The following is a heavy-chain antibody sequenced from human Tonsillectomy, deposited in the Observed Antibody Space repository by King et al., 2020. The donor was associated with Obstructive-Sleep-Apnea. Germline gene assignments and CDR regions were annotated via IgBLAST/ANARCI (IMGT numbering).Heavy chain of an antibody. D-gene: IGHD1-7*01. Sequence: VQLVESGGGLVQPGGSLRLSCAASGFTFSSYWMHWVRQAPGKGLVWVSRINSDGSSTSYADSVKGRFTISRDNAKNTLYLQMNSLRAEDTAVYYSARADNWNYLWVRYYYYYGMDVWGQGTTVTVSS. CDR3: ARADNWNYLWVRYYYYYGMDV. CDR1: GFTFSSYW. J-gene: IGHJ6*02. V-gene: IGHV3-74*01. CDR2: INSDGSST.